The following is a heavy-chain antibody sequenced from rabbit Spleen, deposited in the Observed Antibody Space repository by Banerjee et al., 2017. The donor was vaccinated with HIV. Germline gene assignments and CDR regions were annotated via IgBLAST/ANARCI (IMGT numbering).Heavy chain of an antibody. CDR2: INTGSSGST. V-gene: IGHV1S45*01. CDR1: GFSFSSSYW. Sequence: EESGGDLVKPEGSLTLTCTASGFSFSSSYWICWVRQAPGKGLEWIACINTGSSGSTNYASWAKGRFTISKTSSTTVTLQMTSLTAADTATYFCARETSGGWGVVLYYFRLWGPGTLVTVS. CDR3: ARETSGGWGVVLYYFRL. D-gene: IGHD4-1*01. J-gene: IGHJ4*01.